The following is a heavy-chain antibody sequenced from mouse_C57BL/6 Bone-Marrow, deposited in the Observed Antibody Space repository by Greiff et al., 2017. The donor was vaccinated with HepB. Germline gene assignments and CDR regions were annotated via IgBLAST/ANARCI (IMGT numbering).Heavy chain of an antibody. Sequence: DVKLVESGGGLVQPGGSLSLSCAASGFTFTDYYMSWVRQPPGKALEWLGFIRNKANGYTTEYSASVKGRFTISRDNSQSILYLQMNALRAEDSATYYCARSKLGGVDYWGQGTTLTVSS. CDR3: ARSKLGGVDY. CDR2: IRNKANGYTT. J-gene: IGHJ2*01. CDR1: GFTFTDYY. V-gene: IGHV7-3*01. D-gene: IGHD4-1*01.